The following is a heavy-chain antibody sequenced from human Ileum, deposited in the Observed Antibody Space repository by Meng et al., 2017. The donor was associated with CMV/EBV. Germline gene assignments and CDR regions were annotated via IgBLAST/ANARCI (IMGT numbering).Heavy chain of an antibody. CDR2: VYYSGSS. CDR1: GGSISSNNYY. CDR3: TKDGDYYGPNWFDP. V-gene: IGHV4-39*07. D-gene: IGHD3-10*01. Sequence: GSLRLSCTVSGGSISSNNYYWGWIRQPPGKGLEWIGSVYYSGSSYCNPSLKSRVTMSVDTSKNQFSLKLSSVTVADTAVYYCTKDGDYYGPNWFDPWGQGTLVTVSS. J-gene: IGHJ5*02.